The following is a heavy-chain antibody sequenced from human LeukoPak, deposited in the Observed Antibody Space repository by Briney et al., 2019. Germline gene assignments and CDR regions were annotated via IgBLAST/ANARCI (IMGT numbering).Heavy chain of an antibody. D-gene: IGHD3-10*01. V-gene: IGHV4-59*08. CDR1: GGSISSYY. CDR3: ARHTGSGTVDY. J-gene: IGHJ4*02. CDR2: IYYSGST. Sequence: SETLSLTCTVSGGSISSYYWSWIRQPPGKGLEWIGYIYYSGSTNYNPSLKSRVTISVDTSKNQFSLKLSSVTAADTAVYYCARHTGSGTVDYWGQGTLVTVSS.